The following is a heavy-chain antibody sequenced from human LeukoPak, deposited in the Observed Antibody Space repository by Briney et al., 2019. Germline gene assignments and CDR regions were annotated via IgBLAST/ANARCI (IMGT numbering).Heavy chain of an antibody. Sequence: ASVKVSCKASGYTFTSYDINWVRQATGQGLEWVGWMNPNSGNTGYAQKFQGRVTMTRNTSISTAYMELSSLRSEDTAVYYCARGNSWYPAADYWGQGTLVTVSS. V-gene: IGHV1-8*01. J-gene: IGHJ4*02. CDR3: ARGNSWYPAADY. D-gene: IGHD6-13*01. CDR2: MNPNSGNT. CDR1: GYTFTSYD.